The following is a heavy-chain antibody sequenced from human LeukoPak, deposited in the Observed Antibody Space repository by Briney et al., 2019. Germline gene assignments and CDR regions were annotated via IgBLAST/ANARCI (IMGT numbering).Heavy chain of an antibody. V-gene: IGHV3-23*01. CDR1: GFNFDRYT. D-gene: IGHD3-22*01. CDR3: AKDSYDSSGSRYDY. Sequence: GSLRLSCATSGFNFDRYTIHWVRQAPGKGLEWVSAISGSGGSTYYADSVKGRFTISRDNSKNTLYLQMNSLRAEDTAVYFCAKDSYDSSGSRYDYWGQGTLVTVSS. CDR2: ISGSGGST. J-gene: IGHJ4*02.